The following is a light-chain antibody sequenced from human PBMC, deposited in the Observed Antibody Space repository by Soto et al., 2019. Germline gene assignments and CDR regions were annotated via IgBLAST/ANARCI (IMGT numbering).Light chain of an antibody. CDR2: DVS. Sequence: QSALTQPASVSGSPGQSITISCTGTSSDIGGYNYVSWYQQHPGKAPKLMIYDVSNRPSGVSNRFSGSKSGNTASLTISGLQAEDEVDYYCTSYTSSSPPVFGPGTKVTVL. V-gene: IGLV2-14*01. CDR3: TSYTSSSPPV. J-gene: IGLJ1*01. CDR1: SSDIGGYNY.